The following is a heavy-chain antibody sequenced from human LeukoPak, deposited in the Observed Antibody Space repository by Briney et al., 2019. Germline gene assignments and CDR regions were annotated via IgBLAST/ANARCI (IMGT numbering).Heavy chain of an antibody. CDR3: ARADRLHGGPYLIGP. CDR2: INPNSGGT. J-gene: IGHJ5*02. Sequence: ASVKVSCKASGYSFADFYMHWVRQAPGQGLEWMGWINPNSGGTSSAQKFQGRVTMTRDTSITTVYMEVNWLTSDDTAIYYCARADRLHGGPYLIGPWGQGTLVTVSS. V-gene: IGHV1-2*02. D-gene: IGHD2-21*01. CDR1: GYSFADFY.